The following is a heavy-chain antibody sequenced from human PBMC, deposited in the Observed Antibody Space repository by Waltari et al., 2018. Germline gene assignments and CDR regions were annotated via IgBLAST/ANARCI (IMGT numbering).Heavy chain of an antibody. Sequence: QLQLQESGPGLVKPSETLSLTCTVSGGSISSSSYYWGWIRQPPGKGRDGIVSIYYSGITYSNPSLKSRVTIAVDTSKNQFSLKLSSVTAADTAVYYCAMDTAMVTNAFDIWGQGTMVTVSS. CDR3: AMDTAMVTNAFDI. J-gene: IGHJ3*02. V-gene: IGHV4-39*07. CDR2: IYYSGIT. D-gene: IGHD5-18*01. CDR1: GGSISSSSYY.